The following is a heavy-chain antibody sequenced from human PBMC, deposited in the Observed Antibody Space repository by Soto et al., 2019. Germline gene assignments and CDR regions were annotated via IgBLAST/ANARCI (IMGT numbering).Heavy chain of an antibody. CDR2: ISLYRDGT. CDR3: ARVVPGADAWFGP. V-gene: IGHV1-18*01. Sequence: QVQLVQSGGEVKRPGAAVKVSCKTSGYTFSNYGITWVRQAPGQPLEWLGWISLYRDGTNYAQEFQGRVSVTTDTSTTTADMDLRSLRSDDTAVYYCARVVPGADAWFGPWGQGTLVTVSS. D-gene: IGHD2-2*01. J-gene: IGHJ5*02. CDR1: GYTFSNYG.